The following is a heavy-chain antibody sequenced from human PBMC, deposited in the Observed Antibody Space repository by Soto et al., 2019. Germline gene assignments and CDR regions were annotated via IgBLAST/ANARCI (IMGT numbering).Heavy chain of an antibody. V-gene: IGHV3-23*01. D-gene: IGHD6-6*01. Sequence: GGSLRLSCAGSGFTFSNYAMSWVRQAPGKGLEWVSAISSAVNTYYADSVKGRFTISRDNSKNTLSLQMNSLRAEDTAVYYCAKQVRDGTSSPYYFDYSGQGTMVTVSS. CDR2: ISSAVNT. J-gene: IGHJ4*02. CDR1: GFTFSNYA. CDR3: AKQVRDGTSSPYYFDY.